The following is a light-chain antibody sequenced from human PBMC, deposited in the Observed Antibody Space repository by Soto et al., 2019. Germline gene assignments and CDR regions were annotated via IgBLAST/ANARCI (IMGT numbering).Light chain of an antibody. CDR3: QSHDSSLSGSV. CDR1: SSNIGAGHD. J-gene: IGLJ1*01. V-gene: IGLV1-40*01. CDR2: GNN. Sequence: QSVLTQPPSVSGAPGQRVTISCTGSSSNIGAGHDAHWYQQLPGTAPKLLIYGNNNRPSGVPDRFSGSKSGTSASLAITGLQAEDEADYYCQSHDSSLSGSVFGTGTKVTVL.